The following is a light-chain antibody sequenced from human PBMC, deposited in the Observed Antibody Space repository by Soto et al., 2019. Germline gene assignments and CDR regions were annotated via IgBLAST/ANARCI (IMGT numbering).Light chain of an antibody. V-gene: IGKV3-11*01. J-gene: IGKJ1*01. Sequence: EIVLTQSPATLSSFPGDRVTLSCRASQYINTRLAWYQHRPGQAPRLLIYQTSLRAAGIPARFSASGSGTDFTLTISDVQPEDFALYYCQQRQSWPRTFGQGTKVDIK. CDR1: QYINTR. CDR2: QTS. CDR3: QQRQSWPRT.